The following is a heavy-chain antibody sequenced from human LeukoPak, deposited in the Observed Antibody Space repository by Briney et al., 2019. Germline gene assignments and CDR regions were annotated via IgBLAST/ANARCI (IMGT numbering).Heavy chain of an antibody. V-gene: IGHV3-23*01. CDR1: GFTFSSYV. CDR3: AKGGYCSSTSCYVGWFDL. CDR2: ISVGGGST. D-gene: IGHD2-2*01. Sequence: GGSLRLSCAASGFTFSSYVMNWVRQAPGKGLEWVSVISVGGGSTYYADSVKGRFTISRDNSKNTLFLQMNSLRAEDTAVYYCAKGGYCSSTSCYVGWFDLWGQGTLVTVSS. J-gene: IGHJ5*02.